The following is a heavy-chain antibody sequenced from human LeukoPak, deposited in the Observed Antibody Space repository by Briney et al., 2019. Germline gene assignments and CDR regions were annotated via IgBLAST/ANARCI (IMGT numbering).Heavy chain of an antibody. Sequence: ASVKVSCKASGYTFTSYAMNWVRQTPGQGLEWMGWINTNTGHPTYAQDFTGRFVFSLGTSIRTAYLHISSLKAEDTAVYFCARVTDGGYAYYFDHWGQGTLVTVSS. D-gene: IGHD3-16*01. V-gene: IGHV7-4-1*02. CDR3: ARVTDGGYAYYFDH. J-gene: IGHJ4*02. CDR2: INTNTGHP. CDR1: GYTFTSYA.